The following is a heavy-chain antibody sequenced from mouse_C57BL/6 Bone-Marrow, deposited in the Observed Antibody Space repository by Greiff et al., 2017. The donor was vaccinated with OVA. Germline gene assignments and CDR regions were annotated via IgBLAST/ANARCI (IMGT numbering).Heavy chain of an antibody. Sequence: EVKVVESGGGLVQSGRSLRLSCATSGFTFSDFYMEWVRQAPGKGLEWIAASRNKANDYTTEYSASVKGRFIVSRDTPQSILYLQMNALRAEDTAIYYCARDADYGSSYWYFDVWGTGTTVTVSS. CDR3: ARDADYGSSYWYFDV. D-gene: IGHD1-1*01. V-gene: IGHV7-1*01. CDR1: GFTFSDFY. J-gene: IGHJ1*03. CDR2: SRNKANDYTT.